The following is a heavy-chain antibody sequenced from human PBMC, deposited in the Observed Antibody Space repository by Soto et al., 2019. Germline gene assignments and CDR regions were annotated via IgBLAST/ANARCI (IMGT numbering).Heavy chain of an antibody. V-gene: IGHV5-51*01. J-gene: IGHJ6*02. D-gene: IGHD2-15*01. CDR3: ARRRGGNADYYYYYGMDV. CDR2: IYPGDSDT. CDR1: GYSFTSYW. Sequence: GESLKISCKGSGYSFTSYWIGWMRQMPGKGLEWMGIIYPGDSDTRYSPSFQGQVTISADKSISTAYLQWSSLKASDTAMYYCARRRGGNADYYYYYGMDVWGQGTTVTVSS.